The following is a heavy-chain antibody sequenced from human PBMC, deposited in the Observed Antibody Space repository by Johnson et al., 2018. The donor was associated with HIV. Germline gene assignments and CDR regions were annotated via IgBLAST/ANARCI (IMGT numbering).Heavy chain of an antibody. CDR2: ISGSGGST. D-gene: IGHD3-22*01. Sequence: VQLVESGGGLVQPGGSLRLSCAASGFTFSSYAMSWVRQAPGKGLEWVSAISGSGGSTYYADSVKGRFTISRDNSKNTLYLQMNSLRAEDTAVYSCAKSPRGYDSSGPHAFDIWGKGTMVTVS. CDR1: GFTFSSYA. J-gene: IGHJ3*02. V-gene: IGHV3-23*04. CDR3: AKSPRGYDSSGPHAFDI.